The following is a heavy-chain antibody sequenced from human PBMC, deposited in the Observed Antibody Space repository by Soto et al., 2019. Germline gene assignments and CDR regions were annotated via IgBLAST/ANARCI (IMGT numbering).Heavy chain of an antibody. D-gene: IGHD3-22*01. CDR1: GFTFSSYS. J-gene: IGHJ4*02. Sequence: PGGSLRLSCAASGFTFSSYSMNWVRQAPGKGLEWVSSISSSSSYIYYADSVKGRFTISRDNAKNSLYLQMNSLRAEDTAVYHCARWVGADSSGYYPTWGQGTLVTVSS. CDR3: ARWVGADSSGYYPT. V-gene: IGHV3-21*01. CDR2: ISSSSSYI.